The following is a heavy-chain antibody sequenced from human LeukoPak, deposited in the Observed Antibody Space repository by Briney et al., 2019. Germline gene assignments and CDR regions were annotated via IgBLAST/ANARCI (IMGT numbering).Heavy chain of an antibody. CDR2: INPNSGGT. D-gene: IGHD3-10*01. CDR3: ARGPFYYGSGSYYTKDY. Sequence: RGASVKVSCKASGYTFTGYYMHWVRQAPGQGLEWMGRINPNSGGTNYAQKFQGRVTMTRDTSISTAYMELSRLRSDDTAVYYCARGPFYYGSGSYYTKDYWGQGTLVTVSS. V-gene: IGHV1-2*06. J-gene: IGHJ4*02. CDR1: GYTFTGYY.